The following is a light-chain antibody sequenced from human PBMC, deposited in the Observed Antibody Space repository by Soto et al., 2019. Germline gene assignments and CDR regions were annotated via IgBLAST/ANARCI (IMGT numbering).Light chain of an antibody. J-gene: IGKJ2*01. CDR2: DAS. Sequence: EIVLTQSPATLSLSPGERATLSCRASQSVSSYLAWYQQKPGQAPRLLIYDASNRATGIPARFSGSGSGTDFTLTIRSREPEEFAVYYCQQRSNWRTFGQGTKLEIK. CDR3: QQRSNWRT. V-gene: IGKV3-11*01. CDR1: QSVSSY.